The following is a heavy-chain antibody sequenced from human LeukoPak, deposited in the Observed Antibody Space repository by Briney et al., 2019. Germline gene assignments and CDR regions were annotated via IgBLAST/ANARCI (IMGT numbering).Heavy chain of an antibody. D-gene: IGHD4-23*01. CDR1: GFTFSTYG. CDR2: ISYDGSNK. V-gene: IGHV3-30*19. J-gene: IGHJ3*02. Sequence: GTSLRLSCAASGFTFSTYGMHWVRQAPGKGLEWVAVISYDGSNKYYADSVKGRFTISRDNSKNTLYLQMNSLRAEDTAVYYCARETTVEAFDIWGQGTMVTVSS. CDR3: ARETTVEAFDI.